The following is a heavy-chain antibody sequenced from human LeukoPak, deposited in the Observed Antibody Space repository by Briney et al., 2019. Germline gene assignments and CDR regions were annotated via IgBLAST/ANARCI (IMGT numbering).Heavy chain of an antibody. D-gene: IGHD3-10*01. Sequence: HPGGSLRLSCAASGFTFSSYWMNWVRQAPGKGLEWVAIIKQDGSEKNYVDSVKGRFTISRDNDKNSLYLQMNSLRAEDTAIYYCATYNSDSGVIDYWGPGTLVTVSS. CDR1: GFTFSSYW. CDR2: IKQDGSEK. J-gene: IGHJ4*02. CDR3: ATYNSDSGVIDY. V-gene: IGHV3-7*01.